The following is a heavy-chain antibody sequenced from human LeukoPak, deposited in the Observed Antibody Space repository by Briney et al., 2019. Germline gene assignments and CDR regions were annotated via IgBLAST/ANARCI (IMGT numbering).Heavy chain of an antibody. CDR1: GFTVSSNY. CDR2: IYSGGST. CDR3: AKYSSSWYHYFDY. Sequence: PGGSLRLSFAASGFTVSSNYMSWVRQAPGKGLEWVSVIYSGGSTYYADSVKGRFTISRDNSKNTLYLQMNSLRAEDTAVYYCAKYSSSWYHYFDYWGQGTLVTVSS. D-gene: IGHD6-13*01. V-gene: IGHV3-53*05. J-gene: IGHJ4*02.